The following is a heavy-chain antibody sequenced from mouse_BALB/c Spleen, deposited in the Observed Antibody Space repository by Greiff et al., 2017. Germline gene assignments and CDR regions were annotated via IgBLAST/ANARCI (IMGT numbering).Heavy chain of an antibody. J-gene: IGHJ4*01. CDR1: GYSFTDYI. CDR3: ARGGGSYGYYYAMDY. CDR2: INPYYGST. V-gene: IGHV1-39*01. D-gene: IGHD1-1*02. Sequence: EVQLQQTGPELVKPGASVKISCKASGYSFTDYIMLWVKQSHGKSLEWIGNINPYYGSTSYNLKFKGKATLTVDKSSSTAYMQLNSLTSEDSAVYYCARGGGSYGYYYAMDYWGQGTSVTVSS.